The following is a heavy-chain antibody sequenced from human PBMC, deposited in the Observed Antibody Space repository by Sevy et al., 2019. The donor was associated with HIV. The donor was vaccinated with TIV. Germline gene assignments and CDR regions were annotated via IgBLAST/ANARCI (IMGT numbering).Heavy chain of an antibody. V-gene: IGHV3-7*03. CDR3: ARARHSSSWSYFDS. CDR2: IKQDGSEK. Sequence: GGSLRLSCAASGFTFSSYWMSWVRQAPGKGLEWVAKIKQDGSEKYYVDSVKGRFTISRDNAKNSLYLQRNSLRAEDTAVYYCARARHSSSWSYFDSWGQGTLVTVSS. CDR1: GFTFSSYW. D-gene: IGHD6-13*01. J-gene: IGHJ4*02.